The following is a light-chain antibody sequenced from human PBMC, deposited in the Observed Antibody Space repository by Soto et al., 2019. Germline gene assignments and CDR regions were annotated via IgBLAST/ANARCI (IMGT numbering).Light chain of an antibody. Sequence: QSALTQPRSASGSPGQSVTISCTGTSSDVGGYNYVSWYQQHPGKAPKLMIYEVSKRPSGVPDRFSGSKSGNTASLTVSGLQAEDEADYYCSSYAGSNNSVFGGGTKLTVL. CDR3: SSYAGSNNSV. J-gene: IGLJ3*02. CDR2: EVS. CDR1: SSDVGGYNY. V-gene: IGLV2-8*01.